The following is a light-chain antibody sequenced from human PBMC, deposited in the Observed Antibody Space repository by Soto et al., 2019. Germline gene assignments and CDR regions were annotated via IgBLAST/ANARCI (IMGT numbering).Light chain of an antibody. V-gene: IGKV1-6*01. J-gene: IGKJ4*01. Sequence: LSASVGDRVTITCRASQDIRNDLGWYQQKPGKAPNVLIYDTYTLQSGVPSRFSGSRSGTDFTLTISSLQPEDIATYYCLQDNMYPLTSGGRSKADI. CDR2: DTY. CDR1: QDIRND. CDR3: LQDNMYPLT.